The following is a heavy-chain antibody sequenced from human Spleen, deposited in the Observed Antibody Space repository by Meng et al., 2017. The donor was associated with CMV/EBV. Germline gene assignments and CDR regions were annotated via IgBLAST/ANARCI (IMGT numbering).Heavy chain of an antibody. J-gene: IGHJ5*02. CDR2: INHSGST. Sequence: AVYGGSFSGYYWSWIRQPPGKGLEWIGEINHSGSTNYNPSLKSRVTISVDTSKNQFSLKLSSVTAADTAVYYCARWSTVVRGADWFDPWGQGTLVPSPQ. CDR1: GGSFSGYY. CDR3: ARWSTVVRGADWFDP. D-gene: IGHD3-10*01. V-gene: IGHV4-34*01.